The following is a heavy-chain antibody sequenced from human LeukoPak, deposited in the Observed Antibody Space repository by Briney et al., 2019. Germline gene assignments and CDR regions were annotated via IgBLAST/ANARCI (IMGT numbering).Heavy chain of an antibody. CDR2: INGSGGST. J-gene: IGHJ4*02. CDR1: GFTFSSYA. V-gene: IGHV3-23*01. D-gene: IGHD3-10*01. Sequence: GGSLRLSCAASGFTFSSYAMSWVRQAPGKGLEWVSAINGSGGSTYYADSVKGRFTVSRDNSKNTLYLQMNSLRAEDTAVYYCAKDSDYYGSGSFDYWGQGTLVTVSS. CDR3: AKDSDYYGSGSFDY.